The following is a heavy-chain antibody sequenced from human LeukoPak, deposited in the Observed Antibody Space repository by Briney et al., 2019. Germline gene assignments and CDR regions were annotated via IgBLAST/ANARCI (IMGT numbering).Heavy chain of an antibody. V-gene: IGHV3-48*01. J-gene: IGHJ4*02. D-gene: IGHD3-22*01. CDR1: GFTFSSYS. CDR2: ISSSSSAI. Sequence: PGGSLRLSCAASGFTFSSYSMNWVRQAPGKGLEWVSYISSSSSAIYYADSLKGRFTISRDNAKNSLFLQMNSLRAEDTAVYYCARDFYDSSGYSVDYWGQGTLVTVSS. CDR3: ARDFYDSSGYSVDY.